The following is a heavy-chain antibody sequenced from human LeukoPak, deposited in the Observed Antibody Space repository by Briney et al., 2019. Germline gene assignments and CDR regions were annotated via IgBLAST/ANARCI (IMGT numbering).Heavy chain of an antibody. CDR1: GYTLTELS. Sequence: ASVKVSCKVSGYTLTELSMHWVRQAPGKGLEWMGGFDPEDGETTYAQKFQGRVTMTEDTSTDTAYMELSSLRSEDTAVYYCAPRRYYYDSSGYSYFDYWGQGTLVTVSS. V-gene: IGHV1-24*01. CDR3: APRRYYYDSSGYSYFDY. CDR2: FDPEDGET. D-gene: IGHD3-22*01. J-gene: IGHJ4*02.